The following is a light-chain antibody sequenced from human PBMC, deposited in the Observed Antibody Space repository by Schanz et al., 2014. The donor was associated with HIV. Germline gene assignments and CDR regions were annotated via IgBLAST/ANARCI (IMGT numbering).Light chain of an antibody. CDR2: DVN. V-gene: IGLV2-14*03. Sequence: QSALTQPASVSGSPGQSIHIPRPFTNSHLGFSHPFSWYQQHPGKAPKLMIYDVNNRPSGVSIRFSGSKSGNTASLTISGLQAEDEADYYCSSEKRRSTVVFGGGTKLTVL. J-gene: IGLJ2*01. CDR1: NSHLGFSHP. CDR3: SSEKRRSTVV.